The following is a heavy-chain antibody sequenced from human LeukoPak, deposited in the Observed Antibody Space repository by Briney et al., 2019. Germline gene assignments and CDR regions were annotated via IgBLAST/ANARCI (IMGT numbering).Heavy chain of an antibody. CDR3: ARGRDDFWRNYYYYYGMDV. J-gene: IGHJ6*02. CDR2: IYTSGST. D-gene: IGHD3-3*01. V-gene: IGHV4-61*02. CDR1: GGSISSGSYC. Sequence: PSETLSLTCTVSGGSISSGSYCWSWIRQPAGKGLEWIGRIYTSGSTNYNPSLKSRVTISVDTSKNQFSLKLSSVTAADTAVYYCARGRDDFWRNYYYYYGMDVWGQGTTVTVSS.